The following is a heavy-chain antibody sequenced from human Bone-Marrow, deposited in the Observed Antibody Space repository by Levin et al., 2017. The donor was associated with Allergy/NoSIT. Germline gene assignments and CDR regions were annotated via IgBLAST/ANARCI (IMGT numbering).Heavy chain of an antibody. Sequence: PSETLSLTCSVSGTSVNAGSNYWSWIRQSPGKGLEWIGYIDYRGGTKYNPSLRSRVTISANTSKNQFSLSLTSVTAADTAVYYCARDIDYYYYMDGWGKGTTVTVSS. D-gene: IGHD3-16*02. J-gene: IGHJ6*03. CDR3: ARDIDYYYYMDG. V-gene: IGHV4-61*01. CDR2: IDYRGGT. CDR1: GTSVNAGSNY.